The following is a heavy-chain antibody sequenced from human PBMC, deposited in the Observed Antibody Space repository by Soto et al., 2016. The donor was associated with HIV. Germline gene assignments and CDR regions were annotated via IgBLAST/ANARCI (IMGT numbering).Heavy chain of an antibody. V-gene: IGHV4-34*01. D-gene: IGHD3-10*01. J-gene: IGHJ1*01. Sequence: QVQLQQWGEGLLKPSETLSLTCAVYGGSFNGYYWTWIRQSPGKRLQWIGEISHGGTTNYNPSLKSRLTMSVDTSKNQFSLRLHSVTAADTALYYCARSAMIRGVIGSGLSHGGLMASTSWGQ. CDR1: GGSFNGYY. CDR3: ARSAMIRGVIGSGLSHGGLMASTS. CDR2: ISHGGTT.